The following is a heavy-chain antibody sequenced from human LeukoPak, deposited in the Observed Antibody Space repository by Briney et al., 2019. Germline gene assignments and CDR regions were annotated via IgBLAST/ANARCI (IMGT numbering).Heavy chain of an antibody. CDR1: GYTFTSYY. CDR3: ARGREVVVAATLPYDY. J-gene: IGHJ4*02. V-gene: IGHV1-8*03. Sequence: VASVKVSCKASGYTFTSYYMHWVRQAPGQGLEWMGWMNPNSGNTGYAQKFQDRVTITRNTSISTAYMELSSLRSEDTAVYYCARGREVVVAATLPYDYWGQGTLVTVSS. D-gene: IGHD2-15*01. CDR2: MNPNSGNT.